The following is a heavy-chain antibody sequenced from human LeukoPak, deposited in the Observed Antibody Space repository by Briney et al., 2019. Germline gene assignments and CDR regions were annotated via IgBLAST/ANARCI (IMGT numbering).Heavy chain of an antibody. D-gene: IGHD6-13*01. CDR1: GGSISSSSYY. Sequence: PSETLPLTCTVSGGSISSSSYYWGWIRQPPGKGLEWIGSIYYSGSTYYNPSLKSRVTISVDTSKNQFSLKLSSVTAADTAVYYCARNGYSSSWYDRDNWFDPWGQGTLVTVSS. CDR3: ARNGYSSSWYDRDNWFDP. J-gene: IGHJ5*02. CDR2: IYYSGST. V-gene: IGHV4-39*07.